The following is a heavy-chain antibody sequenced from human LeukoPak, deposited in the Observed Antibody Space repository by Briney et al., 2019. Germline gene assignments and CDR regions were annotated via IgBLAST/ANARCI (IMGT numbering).Heavy chain of an antibody. CDR1: GYTLTELS. D-gene: IGHD4-17*01. CDR2: FDPEDGET. CDR3: ATPPHLSTGNWFDP. J-gene: IGHJ5*02. Sequence: GASVKVSCKVSGYTLTELSMHWVRQAPGKGLEWMGGFDPEDGETIYAQKFQGRVTMTEDTSTDTAYMELSSLRSEDTAVYYCATPPHLSTGNWFDPWGQGTLVTVSS. V-gene: IGHV1-24*01.